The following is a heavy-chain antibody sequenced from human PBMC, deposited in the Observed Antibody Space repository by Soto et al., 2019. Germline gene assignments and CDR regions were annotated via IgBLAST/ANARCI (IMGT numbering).Heavy chain of an antibody. V-gene: IGHV3-23*01. Sequence: PGGSLRLSCVESGFNFSNYAVAWVRQAPGKGLEWVSSISGSGRGSRPYYADSVQGRFTISRDHSKNIVSLQMDSLRVDDTAVYYSPRERSLVSFLFDYWGPGTLVTVAS. D-gene: IGHD1-1*01. CDR2: ISGSGRGSRP. J-gene: IGHJ4*02. CDR3: PRERSLVSFLFDY. CDR1: GFNFSNYA.